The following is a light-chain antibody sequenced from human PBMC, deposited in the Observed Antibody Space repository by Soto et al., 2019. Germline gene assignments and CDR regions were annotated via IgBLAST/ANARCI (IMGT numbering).Light chain of an antibody. J-gene: IGKJ3*01. CDR2: DAS. V-gene: IGKV3-20*01. CDR1: QSISSSY. CDR3: QQYGSSRFT. Sequence: EIVLTQSPGTLSLSPGERATLSCRASQSISSSYLAWYQQKPGQAPRLLVYDASSRATGIPDRFSGSGSGTDFTLTISRLEPEDFAVYYCQQYGSSRFTFGPGTKVDIK.